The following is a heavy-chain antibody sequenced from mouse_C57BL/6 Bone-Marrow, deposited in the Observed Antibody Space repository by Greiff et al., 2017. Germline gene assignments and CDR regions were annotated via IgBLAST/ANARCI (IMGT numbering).Heavy chain of an antibody. CDR1: GYSFTGYF. Sequence: EVKLQQSGPELVKPGDSVKISCKASGYSFTGYFMNWVMQSHGKSLEWIGRINPYNGDTFYNQKFKGKATLTVDKSSSTAHMELRSLTSEDSAVYYCARRAYGSSYSYWYFDVWGTGTTVTVSS. V-gene: IGHV1-20*01. CDR2: INPYNGDT. D-gene: IGHD1-1*01. CDR3: ARRAYGSSYSYWYFDV. J-gene: IGHJ1*03.